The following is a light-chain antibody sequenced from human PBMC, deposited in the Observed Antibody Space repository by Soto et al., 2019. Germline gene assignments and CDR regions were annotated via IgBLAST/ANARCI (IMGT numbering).Light chain of an antibody. CDR2: GAS. CDR1: QSVNNN. CDR3: QQYNNWPPWT. J-gene: IGKJ1*01. V-gene: IGKV3-15*01. Sequence: EVVMTQSPATLSVSPGERATLSCRASQSVNNNLAWYQQRPGQAPTLLISGASTRAAGIPDRFSGSGSGAEFTLNISSLQSEDGAVYYCQQYNNWPPWTFGQGTKVEIK.